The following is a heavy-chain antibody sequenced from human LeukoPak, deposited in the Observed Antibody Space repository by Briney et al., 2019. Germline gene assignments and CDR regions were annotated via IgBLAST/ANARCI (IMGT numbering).Heavy chain of an antibody. CDR3: ARDLGGYGYYGMDV. J-gene: IGHJ6*02. D-gene: IGHD3-22*01. CDR1: GFTFSSYS. Sequence: GGSLRLSCAASGFTFSSYSMNWVRQAPGERLEWVSSISSSSTYIYYADSVKGRFTISRDDAKNSLFLQMNSLRAEDTAVYYCARDLGGYGYYGMDVWGQGTTVTVSS. CDR2: ISSSSTYI. V-gene: IGHV3-21*01.